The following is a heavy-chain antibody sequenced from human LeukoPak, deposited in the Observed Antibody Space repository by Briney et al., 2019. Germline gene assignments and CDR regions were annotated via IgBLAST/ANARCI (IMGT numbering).Heavy chain of an antibody. D-gene: IGHD3-9*01. CDR3: ARGNTYYDILTGYSLFDP. J-gene: IGHJ5*02. CDR1: GGSISSYY. Sequence: SETLSLTCTVSGGSISSYYWSWIRQPPGKGLEWIGYIYYSGSTNYNPSLKSRVTMSVDTSKNQFSLKLSSVTAADTAVYYCARGNTYYDILTGYSLFDPWGQGTLVTVSS. CDR2: IYYSGST. V-gene: IGHV4-59*12.